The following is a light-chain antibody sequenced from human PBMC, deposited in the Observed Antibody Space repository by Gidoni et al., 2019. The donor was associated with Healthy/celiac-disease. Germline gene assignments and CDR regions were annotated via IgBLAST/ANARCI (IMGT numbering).Light chain of an antibody. CDR2: QDS. V-gene: IGLV3-1*01. J-gene: IGLJ2*01. Sequence: SYELTPPPSVSVSPGQTASITCSGDKLGDKYACWYQQNPGQSPVLVIYQDSKRPSGIPERFSGSNSGNTATLTISGTQAMDEADYYPHAWDSSTHVVFGGGTKLTVL. CDR3: HAWDSSTHVV. CDR1: KLGDKY.